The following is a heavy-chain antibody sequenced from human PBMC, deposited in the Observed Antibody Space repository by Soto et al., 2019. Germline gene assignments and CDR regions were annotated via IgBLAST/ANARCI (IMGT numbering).Heavy chain of an antibody. CDR2: IKSKTDGGTT. J-gene: IGHJ4*02. CDR3: TTDRYYDSSGYYVPGY. V-gene: IGHV3-15*07. Sequence: GGSLRLSCAASGFTFSNAWMNWVRQAPGKGLEWVGRIKSKTDGGTTDYAAPVKGRFTISRDDSKNTLYLQMNSLKTEDTAVYYCTTDRYYDSSGYYVPGYWGQGTLVTVS. CDR1: GFTFSNAW. D-gene: IGHD3-22*01.